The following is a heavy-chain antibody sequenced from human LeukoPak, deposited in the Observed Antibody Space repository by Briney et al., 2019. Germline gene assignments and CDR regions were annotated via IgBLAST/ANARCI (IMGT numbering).Heavy chain of an antibody. D-gene: IGHD6-6*01. CDR3: ARGRKAARRGNYYYMDV. J-gene: IGHJ6*03. Sequence: SETLSLTCAVYGGSFSGYYWSWIRQPPGKGLEWIGEINHSGSTNYNPSLKSRVTISVDTPKNQFSLKLSSVTAADTAVYYCARGRKAARRGNYYYMDVWGKGTTVTVSS. V-gene: IGHV4-34*01. CDR1: GGSFSGYY. CDR2: INHSGST.